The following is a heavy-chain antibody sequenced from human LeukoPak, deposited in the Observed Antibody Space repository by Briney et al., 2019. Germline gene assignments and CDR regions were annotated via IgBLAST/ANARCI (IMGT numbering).Heavy chain of an antibody. D-gene: IGHD3-3*01. V-gene: IGHV4-59*01. CDR2: IYYSGST. CDR3: ARAVTIFGVVTIFDY. Sequence: SETLSLTCTVSGGSISSYYWSWIRQPPGKGPEWIGYIYYSGSTNYNPSLKSRVTISVDTSKNQFSLKLSSVTAADTAVYYCARAVTIFGVVTIFDYWGQGTLVTVSS. J-gene: IGHJ4*02. CDR1: GGSISSYY.